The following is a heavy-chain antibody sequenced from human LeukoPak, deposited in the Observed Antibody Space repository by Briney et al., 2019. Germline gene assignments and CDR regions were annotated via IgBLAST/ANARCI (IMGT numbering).Heavy chain of an antibody. V-gene: IGHV3-23*01. CDR1: GFTFSSYA. D-gene: IGHD3-22*01. CDR3: VRDDDRPDNGLDY. CDR2: ISGSGGST. Sequence: PGGSLRLSCAASGFTFSSYAMNWVRQAPGKGLEWVSAISGSGGSTYYTDSVKGRFTISRDNSKNTLYLQMNSLRAEDTAVYYCVRDDDRPDNGLDYWGQGTLVTASS. J-gene: IGHJ4*02.